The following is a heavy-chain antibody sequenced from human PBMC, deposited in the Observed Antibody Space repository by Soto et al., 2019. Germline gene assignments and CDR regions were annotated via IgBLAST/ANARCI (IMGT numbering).Heavy chain of an antibody. CDR1: GGSISSSSYY. CDR2: IYYSGST. CDR3: ARVGAITYCGVDCRRAKDIYYYYGMDV. Sequence: SETLSLTCTVSGGSISSSSYYWGWIRQPPGKGLEWIGSIYYSGSTYYNPSLKSRVTISVDTSKNQFSLKLSSVTAADTAVYYCARVGAITYCGVDCRRAKDIYYYYGMDVWGQGTTVTVSS. V-gene: IGHV4-39*01. J-gene: IGHJ6*02. D-gene: IGHD2-21*02.